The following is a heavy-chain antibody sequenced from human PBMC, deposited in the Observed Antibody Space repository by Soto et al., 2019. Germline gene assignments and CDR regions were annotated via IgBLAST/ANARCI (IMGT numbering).Heavy chain of an antibody. V-gene: IGHV2-5*02. CDR3: AHIRARYFDY. J-gene: IGHJ4*02. Sequence: QITLKESGPTLVKPTQTLTLTCTFSGFSLSTSGVGVGWIRQPPGKALEWLALIYWDDDKRYSPSLKSRLTITKDTSKNQEVLTMTNMDPVDTATYYCAHIRARYFDYWGQGTLVTVSS. CDR1: GFSLSTSGVG. CDR2: IYWDDDK.